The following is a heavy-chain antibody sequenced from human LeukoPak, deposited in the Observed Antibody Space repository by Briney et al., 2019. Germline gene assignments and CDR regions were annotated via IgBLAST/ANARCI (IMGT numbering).Heavy chain of an antibody. CDR2: ISGSGAST. D-gene: IGHD3-3*01. CDR3: VFLEWLLNY. Sequence: PGGSLRLSCAASGFTFSTYDMSWVRQAPGKGLEWVSGISGSGASTNYADSVKGRFTISRDNSKNTLYLQMNSLRAEDTAVYYCVFLEWLLNYWGQGTLVTVSS. J-gene: IGHJ4*02. V-gene: IGHV3-23*01. CDR1: GFTFSTYD.